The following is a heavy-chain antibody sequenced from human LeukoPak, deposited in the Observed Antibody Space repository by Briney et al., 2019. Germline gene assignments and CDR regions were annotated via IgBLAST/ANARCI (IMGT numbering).Heavy chain of an antibody. D-gene: IGHD5-24*01. CDR1: GYTFTGYY. J-gene: IGHJ4*02. Sequence: GASVKVSCKASGYTFTGYYMHWVRQAPGQGLEWMGWINPNSGGTNYAQKFQGRVTMTRDTSTSTVYMELSSLRSEDTAVYYCAGIPEITIKGLGYWGQGTLVTVSS. CDR2: INPNSGGT. CDR3: AGIPEITIKGLGY. V-gene: IGHV1-2*02.